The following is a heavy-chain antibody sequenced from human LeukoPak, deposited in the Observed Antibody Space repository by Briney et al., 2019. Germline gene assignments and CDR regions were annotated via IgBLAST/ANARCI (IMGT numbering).Heavy chain of an antibody. CDR1: GYTFTGYY. J-gene: IGHJ3*02. CDR3: ADIAVAGLNAFDI. D-gene: IGHD6-19*01. Sequence: ASVKVSCKASGYTFTGYYMHWVRQAPGQGLEWMGWINPNSGGTNYAQKFQGRVTMTRDTSISTAYMELSRLRSDDTAVYYCADIAVAGLNAFDIWGQGTMATVSS. V-gene: IGHV1-2*02. CDR2: INPNSGGT.